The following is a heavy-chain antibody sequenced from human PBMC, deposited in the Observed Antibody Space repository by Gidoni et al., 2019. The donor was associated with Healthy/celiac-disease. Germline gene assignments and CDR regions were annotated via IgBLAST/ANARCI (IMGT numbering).Heavy chain of an antibody. CDR3: ARPVVALRSGGFDY. D-gene: IGHD3-10*02. Sequence: EVQLVESGGGLVQPGGSLRLSCAAPGFTFSSYWMPWVRQAPGKGVVWVSRINSDGSSTSYEDSVKGRFTISRDNDKNTLYLQMNRLRAEDTAVYYCARPVVALRSGGFDYWGQGTLVTVSS. V-gene: IGHV3-74*01. CDR2: INSDGSST. CDR1: GFTFSSYW. J-gene: IGHJ4*02.